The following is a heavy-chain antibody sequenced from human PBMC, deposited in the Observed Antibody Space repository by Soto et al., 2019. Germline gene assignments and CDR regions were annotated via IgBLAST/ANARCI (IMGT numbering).Heavy chain of an antibody. Sequence: QVHLVQSGAEVKKPGSSVKVSCKASGGTFSSYAIGWVRQAPGQGLEWMGGFIPIFGTTNYAQKFQGRVTITADESTSTAYMDLSSLRSEDTAVYYCTRDRGRRYNDGRGYYYSAYWGQGTLVTVSS. CDR1: GGTFSSYA. CDR3: TRDRGRRYNDGRGYYYSAY. D-gene: IGHD3-22*01. V-gene: IGHV1-69*01. CDR2: FIPIFGTT. J-gene: IGHJ4*02.